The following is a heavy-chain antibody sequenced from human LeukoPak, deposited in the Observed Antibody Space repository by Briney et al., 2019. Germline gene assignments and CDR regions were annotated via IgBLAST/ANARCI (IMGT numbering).Heavy chain of an antibody. J-gene: IGHJ4*02. V-gene: IGHV4-39*07. Sequence: SETLSLTCTVSGGSISSSSYYWGWIRQPPGKGLEWIGSIYYSGGTYYNPSLKSRVTISVDTSKNQFSLKLSSVTAADTAVYYCARDRRTMDIVLMVFVRNFDYWGQGTLVTVSS. CDR1: GGSISSSSYY. CDR2: IYYSGGT. D-gene: IGHD2-8*01. CDR3: ARDRRTMDIVLMVFVRNFDY.